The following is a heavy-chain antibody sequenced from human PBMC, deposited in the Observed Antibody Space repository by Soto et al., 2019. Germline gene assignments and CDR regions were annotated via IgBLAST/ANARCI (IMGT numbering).Heavy chain of an antibody. V-gene: IGHV3-7*05. J-gene: IGHJ4*02. Sequence: EVQLVESGGDLVHPGVSVSLSCAAPGLTFGTHWMSWVRQAPGKGLEWVANIKGDASENYYADSVRGRFTISRDNAKSSLYLQMNSLRVEDTAVYYCAKDVRWGQGTLVTVSS. CDR1: GLTFGTHW. CDR2: IKGDASEN. CDR3: AKDVR.